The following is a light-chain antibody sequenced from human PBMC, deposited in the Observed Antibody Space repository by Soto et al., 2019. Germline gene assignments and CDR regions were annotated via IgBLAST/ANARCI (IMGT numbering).Light chain of an antibody. J-gene: IGLJ1*01. CDR1: SSDVGDYNY. CDR2: EVT. Sequence: QSVLTQPPSASGSPGQSVTISCTGTSSDVGDYNYVSWYQQHPGKAPKLMIYEVTKRPSGVPDRFSAFKFGNTASLTVFGLQAEDEADYYCSSYAGSNNYVFGTGTKVTVL. V-gene: IGLV2-8*01. CDR3: SSYAGSNNYV.